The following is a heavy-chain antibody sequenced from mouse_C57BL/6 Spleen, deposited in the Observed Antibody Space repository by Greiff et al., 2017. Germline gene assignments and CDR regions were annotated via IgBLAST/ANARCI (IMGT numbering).Heavy chain of an antibody. Sequence: QVQLQQPGAELVRPGTSVKMSCKASGYTFTNYWIGWAKQRPGHGLEWIGDIYPGGGYTNYNEKFKGKATMTADKSSSTAYMQFSSLTSEDSAIYYGAGWGLNYFDYWGQGTTLTVSS. CDR3: AGWGLNYFDY. J-gene: IGHJ2*01. CDR1: GYTFTNYW. V-gene: IGHV1-63*01. CDR2: IYPGGGYT. D-gene: IGHD2-2*01.